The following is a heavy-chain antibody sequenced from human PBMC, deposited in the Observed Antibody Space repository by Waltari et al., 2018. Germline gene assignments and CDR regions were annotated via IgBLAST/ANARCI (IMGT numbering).Heavy chain of an antibody. D-gene: IGHD3-10*01. Sequence: QVQLQQWGPGLVKPSETLSLTCAVSGYSISSGYYWGWIRQPPGKGLEWIGSIYHSGGTYYNPALKSRVTISGDTSKNEFSLKLSAVTAADTAVYYCAGHGDGRRRELLLSDYWGQGTLVTVSS. CDR1: GYSISSGYY. CDR3: AGHGDGRRRELLLSDY. V-gene: IGHV4-38-2*01. CDR2: IYHSGGT. J-gene: IGHJ4*02.